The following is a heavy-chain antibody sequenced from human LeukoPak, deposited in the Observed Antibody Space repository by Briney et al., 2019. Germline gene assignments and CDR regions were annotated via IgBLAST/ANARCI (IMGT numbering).Heavy chain of an antibody. D-gene: IGHD3-22*01. CDR2: IYDDETT. V-gene: IGHV3-53*01. CDR3: ARREINGYYLS. Sequence: GGSLRLSCAASGFTVNNNYMIWVRQAPGKGLEWVSVIYDDETTYYADSVKGRFAISRDNSKNTLYLQMDSLGAEDTAVYYCARREINGYYLSWGQGTLVTVSS. CDR1: GFTVNNNY. J-gene: IGHJ5*02.